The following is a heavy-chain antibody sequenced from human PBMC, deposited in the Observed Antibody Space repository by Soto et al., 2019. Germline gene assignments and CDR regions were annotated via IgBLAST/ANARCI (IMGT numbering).Heavy chain of an antibody. CDR1: GFTFSSYA. Sequence: QVQLVESGGGVVQPGRSLRLSCAASGFTFSSYAMHWVRQAPGKGLEWVAVISYDGSNKYYADSVKGRFTISRDNSKNPLYLQMNSLRAEDTAVYYCARAGWQQLVPYCDYWGQGTLVTVSS. J-gene: IGHJ4*02. D-gene: IGHD6-13*01. V-gene: IGHV3-30-3*01. CDR3: ARAGWQQLVPYCDY. CDR2: ISYDGSNK.